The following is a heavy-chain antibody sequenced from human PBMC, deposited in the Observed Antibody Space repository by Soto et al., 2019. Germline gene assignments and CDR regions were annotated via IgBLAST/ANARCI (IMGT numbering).Heavy chain of an antibody. J-gene: IGHJ3*02. Sequence: SETLSLTCTVSGGSISSYFWSWIRQPPGTGLEWIGYIHYSGSTNYNPSLKSRVTISVDTSKNQFSLKLSSVTAADTAVYYCARDRGTRSDGYFGLYAFDIWGQGTMVAVSS. CDR1: GGSISSYF. CDR3: ARDRGTRSDGYFGLYAFDI. V-gene: IGHV4-59*01. D-gene: IGHD5-18*01. CDR2: IHYSGST.